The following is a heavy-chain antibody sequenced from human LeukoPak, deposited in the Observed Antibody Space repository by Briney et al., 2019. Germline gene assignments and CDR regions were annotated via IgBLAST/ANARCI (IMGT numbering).Heavy chain of an antibody. D-gene: IGHD3-3*01. CDR2: LSGSGDNT. J-gene: IGHJ4*02. V-gene: IGHV3-23*01. CDR3: ARGTAETIFGVVLFDY. CDR1: GYSFTSYW. Sequence: GESLKISCKGSGYSFTSYWIGWVRQAPGKGLEWVSALSGSGDNTYYADSVKGRFTISRDNSKNTLYLQMNSLRAEDTAVYYCARGTAETIFGVVLFDYWGQGTLVTVSS.